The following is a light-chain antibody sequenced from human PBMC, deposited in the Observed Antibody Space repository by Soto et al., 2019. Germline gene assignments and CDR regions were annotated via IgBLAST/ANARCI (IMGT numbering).Light chain of an antibody. CDR2: EVS. CDR1: SSDVGGYDY. V-gene: IGLV2-8*01. CDR3: TSYAGDNNYL. J-gene: IGLJ1*01. Sequence: QSVLTQPPSASGSPGRPVTISCTGTSSDVGGYDYVSWYQQYPGKAPKLLIYEVSKRPSGAPDRFSGSKTGNTASLTVSGLQADDEADYYCTSYAGDNNYLFGTGTKLTVL.